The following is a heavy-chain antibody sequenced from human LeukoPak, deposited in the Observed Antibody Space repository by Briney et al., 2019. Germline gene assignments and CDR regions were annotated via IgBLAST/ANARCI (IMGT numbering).Heavy chain of an antibody. J-gene: IGHJ4*02. V-gene: IGHV1-69*01. D-gene: IGHD3-22*01. Sequence: GSSVKVSCKASGGTFSSYAISWVRQAPGRGLEWMGGIIPIFGTANYAQKFQGRVTITADESTSTAYMELSSLRSEDTAVYYCARADYYDSSGYAYYFDYWGQGTLVTVSS. CDR3: ARADYYDSSGYAYYFDY. CDR1: GGTFSSYA. CDR2: IIPIFGTA.